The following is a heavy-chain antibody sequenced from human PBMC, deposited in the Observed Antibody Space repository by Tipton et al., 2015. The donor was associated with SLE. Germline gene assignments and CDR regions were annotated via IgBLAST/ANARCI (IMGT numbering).Heavy chain of an antibody. V-gene: IGHV4-61*02. J-gene: IGHJ3*02. Sequence: TLSLTCTVSGGSMTTGSYFWTWIRQPAGKGPEYIGRIYSTGDINYNPDLKRRVTILADTSKDQFSLKLSSVTAADTAMYYCARYSYFAAAFDIWGQGTLVTVSS. CDR1: GGSMTTGSYF. D-gene: IGHD5-18*01. CDR3: ARYSYFAAAFDI. CDR2: IYSTGDI.